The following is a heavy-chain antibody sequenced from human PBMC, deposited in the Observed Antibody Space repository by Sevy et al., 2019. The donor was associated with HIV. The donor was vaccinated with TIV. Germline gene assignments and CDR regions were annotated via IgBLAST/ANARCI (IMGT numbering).Heavy chain of an antibody. CDR1: GFTFSSYG. Sequence: GGSLRLSCAASGFTFSSYGMHWVRQAPGKGLEWVAVIWYDGSNKNYADSVKGRFTISRDNSKNTLYLQMNSLRAEDTAVYYCARASIAAPLYFQHWGQGTLVTVSS. CDR3: ARASIAAPLYFQH. CDR2: IWYDGSNK. D-gene: IGHD6-13*01. V-gene: IGHV3-33*01. J-gene: IGHJ1*01.